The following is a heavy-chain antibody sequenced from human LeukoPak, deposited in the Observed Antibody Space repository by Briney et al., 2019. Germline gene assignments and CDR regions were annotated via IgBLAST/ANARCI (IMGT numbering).Heavy chain of an antibody. Sequence: PGGSLRLSCAASGFTFSSYWMPWVRQAPGKGLVWVSRINSDGSSTSYADSVKGRFTISRDNAKNTLYLQMNSLRAEDTAVYYCARDTTQWLDTRDYFDYWGQGTLVTVSS. CDR3: ARDTTQWLDTRDYFDY. D-gene: IGHD6-19*01. V-gene: IGHV3-74*01. J-gene: IGHJ4*02. CDR2: INSDGSST. CDR1: GFTFSSYW.